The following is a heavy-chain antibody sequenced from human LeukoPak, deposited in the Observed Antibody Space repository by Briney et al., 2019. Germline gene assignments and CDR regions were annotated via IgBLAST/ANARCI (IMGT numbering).Heavy chain of an antibody. CDR1: GGSISSYH. CDR2: INSNGDT. D-gene: IGHD3-10*01. CDR3: ARDRGLDGSDQLDS. V-gene: IGHV4-4*07. Sequence: TSETLSLTCTVSGGSISSYHWIWIRQPAGKGLEWIGRINSNGDTVYSPSLKSRATMSLDMTNNQFSLKLSSVTAADTAVYYCARDRGLDGSDQLDSWGPGTLVTVSS. J-gene: IGHJ5*01.